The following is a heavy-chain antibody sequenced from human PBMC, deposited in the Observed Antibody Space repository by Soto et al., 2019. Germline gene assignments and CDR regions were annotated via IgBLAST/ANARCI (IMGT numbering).Heavy chain of an antibody. CDR1: GFTFSTYA. CDR2: VSRNGGST. Sequence: PVGSLRLSCSASGFTFSTYAMHWVRQAPGKGLEYFFAVSRNGGSTYYADSVKGRFTISRDNSKNKLYLQMSSMRAEDTAVYYCVKGGYNWNDGSNYSYYGMDVWGQGTTVTVSS. CDR3: VKGGYNWNDGSNYSYYGMDV. V-gene: IGHV3-64D*06. J-gene: IGHJ6*02. D-gene: IGHD1-20*01.